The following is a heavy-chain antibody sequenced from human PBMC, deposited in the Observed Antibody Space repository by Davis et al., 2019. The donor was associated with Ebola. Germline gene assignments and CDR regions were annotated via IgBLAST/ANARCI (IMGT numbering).Heavy chain of an antibody. CDR2: ITWNSDNT. J-gene: IGHJ3*02. CDR3: AKDRSRWDSRTDVFDM. CDR1: EFNFDDYA. D-gene: IGHD1-26*01. Sequence: PGGSLRLSCTASEFNFDDYAMHWVRHAPGKGLEWVSGITWNSDNTGYADSVKGRFIISRDNGKDTLYLQMNSLRAEDTAVYYCAKDRSRWDSRTDVFDMWGQGTMVTVSS. V-gene: IGHV3-9*01.